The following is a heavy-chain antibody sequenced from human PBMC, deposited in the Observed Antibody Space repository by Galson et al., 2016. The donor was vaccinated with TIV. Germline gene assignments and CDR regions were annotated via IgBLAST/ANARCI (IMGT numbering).Heavy chain of an antibody. V-gene: IGHV1-46*01. D-gene: IGHD4-23*01. J-gene: IGHJ4*02. Sequence: SVKVSCKASTYTSTNYYMHWVRQAPGQGLEWMGIISPSGSRTTFAPNFQGRLTMTRDTSTSTVYMDLSSLKSEDTAVYYCAGGGTDYGGSGYLDYWGQGNLVTVSS. CDR2: ISPSGSRT. CDR1: TYTSTNYY. CDR3: AGGGTDYGGSGYLDY.